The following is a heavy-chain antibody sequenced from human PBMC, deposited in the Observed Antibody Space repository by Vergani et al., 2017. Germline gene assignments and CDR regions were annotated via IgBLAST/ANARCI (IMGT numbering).Heavy chain of an antibody. J-gene: IGHJ6*02. CDR3: ARGTTGDGYYYYYGMDV. Sequence: VQLVQSGAEVRKPGSSVKVSCKASGGTFSSYTISWVRQAPGQGLEWMGRIIPILGIANYAQKFQGRVTITADKSTSTAYMELSSLRSEDTAVYYCARGTTGDGYYYYYGMDVWGQGTTVTVSS. D-gene: IGHD2-21*01. CDR1: GGTFSSYT. CDR2: IIPILGIA. V-gene: IGHV1-69*04.